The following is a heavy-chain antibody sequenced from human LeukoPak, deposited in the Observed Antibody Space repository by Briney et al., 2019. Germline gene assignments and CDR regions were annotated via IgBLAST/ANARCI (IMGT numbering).Heavy chain of an antibody. V-gene: IGHV3-7*03. J-gene: IGHJ3*02. CDR2: IKQGGSEK. Sequence: PGGSLRLSCAASGFTFSSYWMSWVRQAPGKGLEWVANIKQGGSEKYYVDSVKGRFTISRDNAKNSLYLQMNSLRAEDMALYYCAKALIAAAGTDAFDIWGQGTMVTVSS. D-gene: IGHD6-13*01. CDR1: GFTFSSYW. CDR3: AKALIAAAGTDAFDI.